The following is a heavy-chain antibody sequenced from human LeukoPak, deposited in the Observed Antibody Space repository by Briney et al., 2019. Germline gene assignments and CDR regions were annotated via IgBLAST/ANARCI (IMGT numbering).Heavy chain of an antibody. Sequence: PSGTLSLTCTVSGGSISNYYWSWIRQPPGKGLEWIGYIYYSGSTNYNPSLKSRVTISVDTSKNQFSLNLTSVTAADTAVYFCAREDGYNSVDYWGQGTLVTVSS. CDR1: GGSISNYY. D-gene: IGHD5-24*01. V-gene: IGHV4-59*01. CDR2: IYYSGST. J-gene: IGHJ4*02. CDR3: AREDGYNSVDY.